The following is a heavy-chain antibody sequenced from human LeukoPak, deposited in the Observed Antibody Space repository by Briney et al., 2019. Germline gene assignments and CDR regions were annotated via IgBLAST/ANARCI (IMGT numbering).Heavy chain of an antibody. CDR3: ARGDSSMPGMFDY. CDR1: GGSISSYY. D-gene: IGHD3-22*01. Sequence: PSETLSLTCTVSGGSISSYYWGWIRQPPGKGLEWIGSIYHSGSTYYNPSLKSRVTISVDTSKNQFSLKLSSVTAADTAVYYCARGDSSMPGMFDYWGQGTLVTVSS. CDR2: IYHSGST. J-gene: IGHJ4*02. V-gene: IGHV4-38-2*02.